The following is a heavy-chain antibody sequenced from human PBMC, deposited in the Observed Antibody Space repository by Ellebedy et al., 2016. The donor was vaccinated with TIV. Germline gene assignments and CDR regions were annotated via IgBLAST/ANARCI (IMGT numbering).Heavy chain of an antibody. V-gene: IGHV3-74*01. CDR1: GFTFSSYW. CDR3: ARTQFTSGGSCYSL. J-gene: IGHJ4*02. Sequence: GESLKLSCAASGFTFSSYWMHWVRQAPGKGLVWVSRINSDGSSTSYADSVKGRFTISRDNAKNTLYLQMNGLRAEDTAVYYCARTQFTSGGSCYSLWGQGTLVTVSS. D-gene: IGHD2-15*01. CDR2: INSDGSST.